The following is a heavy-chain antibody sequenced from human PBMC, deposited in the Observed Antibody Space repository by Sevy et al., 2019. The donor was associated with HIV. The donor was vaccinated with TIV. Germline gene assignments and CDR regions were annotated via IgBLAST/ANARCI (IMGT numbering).Heavy chain of an antibody. V-gene: IGHV3-15*01. D-gene: IGHD3-10*01. Sequence: GGSLRLSCAASGFTFSNSWMSWVRQAPGKGLEWVGRIKSKTDGGTTDYAAHVTGRFTISRDDSKNTLYLQMNSLKNEDRAIYYCTKDSKRRGLSALLDYWGQGTLVTVSS. CDR1: GFTFSNSW. CDR3: TKDSKRRGLSALLDY. CDR2: IKSKTDGGTT. J-gene: IGHJ4*02.